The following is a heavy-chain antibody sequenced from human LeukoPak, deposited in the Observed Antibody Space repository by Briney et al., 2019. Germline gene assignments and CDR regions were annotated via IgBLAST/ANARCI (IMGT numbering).Heavy chain of an antibody. V-gene: IGHV1-69*13. J-gene: IGHJ4*02. D-gene: IGHD3-9*01. CDR2: IIPIFGTA. Sequence: SVKVSCKASGYTFTSYDINWVRQATGQGLEWMGGIIPIFGTANYAQKFQGRVTITADESTSTAYMELSSLRSEDTAVYYCARWLNYYDILTGYHRYFDYWGQGTLVTVSS. CDR1: GYTFTSYD. CDR3: ARWLNYYDILTGYHRYFDY.